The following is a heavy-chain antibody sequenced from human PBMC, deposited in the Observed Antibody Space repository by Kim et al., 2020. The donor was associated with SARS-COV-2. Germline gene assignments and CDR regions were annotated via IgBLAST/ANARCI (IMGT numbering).Heavy chain of an antibody. V-gene: IGHV1-18*01. CDR2: ISVYNGNT. CDR3: ARVSSYYDILTGSYYYYYMDV. CDR1: GYTFISYG. J-gene: IGHJ6*03. D-gene: IGHD3-9*01. Sequence: ASVKVSCKSSGYTFISYGISWVRQAPGQGLEWMGCISVYNGNTNYAQKLQGRVTMTTDTSTSTAYMELRSLRSDDTAVYYCARVSSYYDILTGSYYYYYMDVWGKGTTVTVSS.